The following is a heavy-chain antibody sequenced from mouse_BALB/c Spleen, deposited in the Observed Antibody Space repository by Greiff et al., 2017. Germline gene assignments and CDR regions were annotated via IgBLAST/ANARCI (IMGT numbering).Heavy chain of an antibody. Sequence: VKLMESGPELVKPGASVRISCKASGYTFTSYYIHWVKQRPGQGLEWIGWIYPGNVNTKYNEKFKGKATLTADKSSSTAYMQLSSLTSEDSAVYFCARGGWSRREAWFAYWGQGTLVTVSA. CDR1: GYTFTSYY. CDR2: IYPGNVNT. V-gene: IGHV1S56*01. J-gene: IGHJ3*01. CDR3: ARGGWSRREAWFAY. D-gene: IGHD2-2*01.